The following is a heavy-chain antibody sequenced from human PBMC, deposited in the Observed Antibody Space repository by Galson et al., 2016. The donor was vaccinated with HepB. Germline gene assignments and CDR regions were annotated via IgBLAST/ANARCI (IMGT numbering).Heavy chain of an antibody. Sequence: SLRLSCAASEFIFRGYWMEWVRQAPGKGLMWVARINGDGSTTVYADSVKGRFTISRDNAKNTLYLQMYSLRAEDTAVYYCARDRYFTADTWGQGTLVTVSS. D-gene: IGHD2/OR15-2a*01. CDR3: ARDRYFTADT. CDR2: INGDGSTT. V-gene: IGHV3-74*01. J-gene: IGHJ5*02. CDR1: EFIFRGYW.